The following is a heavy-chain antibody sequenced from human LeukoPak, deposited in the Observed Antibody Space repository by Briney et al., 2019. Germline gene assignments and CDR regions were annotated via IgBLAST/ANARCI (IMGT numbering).Heavy chain of an antibody. CDR3: ARAARYFDWLSAVKGAFDI. CDR1: GGSISSSSYY. J-gene: IGHJ3*02. D-gene: IGHD3-9*01. CDR2: IYYSGST. Sequence: PSETLSLTCTVSGGSISSSSYYWGWIRQPPGKGLEWIGSIYYSGSTNYNPSLKSRVTISVDTSKNQFSLKLSSVTAADTAVYYCARAARYFDWLSAVKGAFDIWGQGTMVTVSS. V-gene: IGHV4-39*07.